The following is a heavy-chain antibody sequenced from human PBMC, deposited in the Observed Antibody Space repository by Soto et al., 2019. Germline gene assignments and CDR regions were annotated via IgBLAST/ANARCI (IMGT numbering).Heavy chain of an antibody. CDR2: ISGSGGST. J-gene: IGHJ5*02. D-gene: IGHD2-21*02. CDR1: GFNFGSYA. CDR3: AKDEPRGGDWP. Sequence: GGSLRLSCAVSGFNFGSYAMSWVRQAPGKGLEWVSAISGSGGSTYYADSVKGRFTISRDNSKNTLYLQMNSLRAEDTAVYYCAKDEPRGGDWPWGQGTLVTVSS. V-gene: IGHV3-23*01.